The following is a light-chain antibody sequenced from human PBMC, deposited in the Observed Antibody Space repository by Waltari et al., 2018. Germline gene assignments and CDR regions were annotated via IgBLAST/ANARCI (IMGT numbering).Light chain of an antibody. Sequence: DIQMTQSPSSLSASVGDRVTITCRASQTINTYLNWYQQKPGNAPKLLIYAASNLHSGVPSRFSGSGSGTAFTLTISSLQPEDFATYYCQKSSSTPPWTFGQGTKVEIK. CDR3: QKSSSTPPWT. V-gene: IGKV1-39*01. CDR1: QTINTY. CDR2: AAS. J-gene: IGKJ1*01.